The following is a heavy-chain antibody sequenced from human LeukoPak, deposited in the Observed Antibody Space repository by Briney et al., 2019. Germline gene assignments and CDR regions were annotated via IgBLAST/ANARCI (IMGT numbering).Heavy chain of an antibody. J-gene: IGHJ5*02. CDR3: ARDLSVAAFWFDP. D-gene: IGHD6-6*01. V-gene: IGHV1-2*02. Sequence: GASVKVSCKASGYTFTGYYMHWVRQAPGQGLEWMGWINPNSGGTNYAQKFQGRVTMTRDTSISTAYMELSRLRSDDTAVYYCARDLSVAAFWFDPWGQGTLVTVSS. CDR2: INPNSGGT. CDR1: GYTFTGYY.